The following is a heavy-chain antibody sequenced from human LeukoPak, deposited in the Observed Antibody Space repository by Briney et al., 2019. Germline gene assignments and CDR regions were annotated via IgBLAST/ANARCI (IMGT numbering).Heavy chain of an antibody. D-gene: IGHD2-2*01. V-gene: IGHV1-18*01. J-gene: IGHJ4*02. CDR2: ISAYNGNT. CDR3: ARDVVVPAAMYGQRTTHFDY. Sequence: GASVKVSCKASGYTFTSYGISWVRQAPGQGLEWMGWISAYNGNTNYAQKLQGRVTMTTDTSTSTAYMELRSLRSDDTAVYYCARDVVVPAAMYGQRTTHFDYWGQGTLVTVSS. CDR1: GYTFTSYG.